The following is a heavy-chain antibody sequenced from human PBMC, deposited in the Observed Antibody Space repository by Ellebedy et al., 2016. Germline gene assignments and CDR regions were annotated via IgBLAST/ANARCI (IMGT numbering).Heavy chain of an antibody. Sequence: GESLKISXKGSGYSFTSYWIGWVRQMPGKGLEWMGIIYPGDSDTRYSPSFQGQVTISADKSISTAYLQWGSLKASDTAIYYCARQSCRGGSCYDYWGQGTLVTVSS. CDR3: ARQSCRGGSCYDY. CDR2: IYPGDSDT. CDR1: GYSFTSYW. J-gene: IGHJ4*02. V-gene: IGHV5-51*01. D-gene: IGHD2-15*01.